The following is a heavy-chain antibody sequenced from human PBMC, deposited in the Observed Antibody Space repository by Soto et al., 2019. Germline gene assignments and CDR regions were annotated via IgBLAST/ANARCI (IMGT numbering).Heavy chain of an antibody. CDR2: IGTAGDT. Sequence: LRLSCAASGFTFSSYSMNWVRQAPGKGLEWVSAIGTAGDTNYAGSVKGRFTISRENAKNSLYLQMNSLRAGDTAIYFRARAIGPTLFDYWGQGTLVTVSS. CDR3: ARAIGPTLFDY. CDR1: GFTFSSYS. V-gene: IGHV3-13*01. D-gene: IGHD3-22*01. J-gene: IGHJ4*02.